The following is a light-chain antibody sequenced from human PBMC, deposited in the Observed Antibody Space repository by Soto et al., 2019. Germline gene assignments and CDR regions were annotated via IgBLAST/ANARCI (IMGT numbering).Light chain of an antibody. CDR1: QGISSY. Sequence: DIQLTQSPAFLSASIGDRVTITCRASQGISSYLVWYQQKPGKAPKVLIYAASTLQSGVPSRFSGSGSGTEFTLTISSLQPEDFATYYCQQLNSYPITFGQGTRLEIK. J-gene: IGKJ5*01. CDR2: AAS. CDR3: QQLNSYPIT. V-gene: IGKV1-9*01.